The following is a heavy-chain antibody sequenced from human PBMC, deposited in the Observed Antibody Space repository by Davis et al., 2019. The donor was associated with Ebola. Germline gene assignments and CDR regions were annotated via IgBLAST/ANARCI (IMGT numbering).Heavy chain of an antibody. J-gene: IGHJ6*02. D-gene: IGHD6-19*01. CDR3: AGQRSGWYFIG. CDR1: GASFSAFY. V-gene: IGHV4-34*12. CDR2: IFHSGST. Sequence: MPSDTLSPTFPLQGASFSAFYWSWTRQPQGKGLEWIGEIFHSGSTNYNPSLKSRVTISVDTSKNPFSLKLSSVTATDTAVYYCAGQRSGWYFIGWGQGTTVTVSS.